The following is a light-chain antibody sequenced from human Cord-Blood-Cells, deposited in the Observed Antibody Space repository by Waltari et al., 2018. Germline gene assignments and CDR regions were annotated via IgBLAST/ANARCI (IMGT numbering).Light chain of an antibody. CDR2: AAS. CDR1: QGISSY. CDR3: QQYYSYPRT. J-gene: IGKJ1*01. Sequence: RMDHSPSSSPASTVGRVTTTFRASQGISSYSAWYQQKPGKAPKLLIYAASTLQSGVPSRFSGSGSGTDFTLTISCLQSEDFATYYCQQYYSYPRTFGQGTKVEIK. V-gene: IGKV1-8*01.